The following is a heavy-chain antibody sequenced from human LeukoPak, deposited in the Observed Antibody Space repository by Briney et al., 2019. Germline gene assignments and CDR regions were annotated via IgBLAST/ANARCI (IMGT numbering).Heavy chain of an antibody. CDR2: IYTSGST. CDR1: GGSISSGSYY. J-gene: IGHJ4*02. Sequence: PSQTLSLTCTVSGGSISSGSYYWSWIRQPAGKGLEWIGRIYTSGSTNYNPSLKSRVTISVDTSKNQFSLKLSSVTAADTAVYYCARGRDGYRDKYYFDYWGQGTLATVSS. D-gene: IGHD5-24*01. CDR3: ARGRDGYRDKYYFDY. V-gene: IGHV4-61*02.